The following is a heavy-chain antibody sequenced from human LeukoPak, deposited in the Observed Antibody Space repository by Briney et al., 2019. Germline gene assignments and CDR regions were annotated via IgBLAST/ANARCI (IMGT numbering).Heavy chain of an antibody. CDR3: ARAASRFLEWSQLGGFDP. D-gene: IGHD3-3*01. CDR1: GGSISSGGYY. J-gene: IGHJ5*02. V-gene: IGHV4-30-2*01. Sequence: SETLSLTCTVSGGSISSGGYYWSWIRQPPGKGLEWIGYIYHSGSTYYNPSLKSRVTISVDRSKNQFSLRLSSVTAADTAVYYCARAASRFLEWSQLGGFDPWGQGTLVTVSS. CDR2: IYHSGST.